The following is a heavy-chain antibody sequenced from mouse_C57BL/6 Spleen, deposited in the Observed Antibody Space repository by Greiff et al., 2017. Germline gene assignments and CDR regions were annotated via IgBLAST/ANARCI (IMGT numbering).Heavy chain of an antibody. D-gene: IGHD1-1*01. CDR2: INPGSGGT. Sequence: QVQLKESGAELVRPGTSVKVSCKASGYAFTNYLIEWVKQRPGQGLEWIGVINPGSGGTNYNEKFKGKATLTADKSSSTAYMQLSSLKSEDSAVYFCARSSYHGPPMDYWGQGTSVTVSS. CDR1: GYAFTNYL. CDR3: ARSSYHGPPMDY. J-gene: IGHJ4*01. V-gene: IGHV1-54*01.